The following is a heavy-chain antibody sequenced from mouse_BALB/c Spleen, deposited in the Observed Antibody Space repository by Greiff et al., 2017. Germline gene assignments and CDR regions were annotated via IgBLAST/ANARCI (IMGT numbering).Heavy chain of an antibody. CDR2: IYPGNSDT. CDR1: GYSFTSYW. Sequence: VQLQQSGTVLARPGASVKMSCKASGYSFTSYWMHWVKQRPGQVLEWIGAIYPGNSDTSYNQKFKGKAKLTAVTSASTAYMELSSLTNEDSAVYYCTRNYYGSSYWYFDVWGAGTTVTVSS. V-gene: IGHV1-5*01. J-gene: IGHJ1*01. CDR3: TRNYYGSSYWYFDV. D-gene: IGHD1-1*01.